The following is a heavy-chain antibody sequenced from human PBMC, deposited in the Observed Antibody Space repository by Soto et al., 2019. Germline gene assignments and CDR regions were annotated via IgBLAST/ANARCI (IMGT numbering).Heavy chain of an antibody. CDR2: ISASGTST. D-gene: IGHD2-2*02. Sequence: GSLRLSWAASGVTFSTYSVIWVRQAPGKGLEWVSAISASGTSTYYADSVKGRFTISRDNSKNTLFLQMNSLRAEDTAVHYCARGLGYCSSTSCYIWFDHWGQGTLVTVSS. CDR3: ARGLGYCSSTSCYIWFDH. J-gene: IGHJ5*02. V-gene: IGHV3-23*01. CDR1: GVTFSTYS.